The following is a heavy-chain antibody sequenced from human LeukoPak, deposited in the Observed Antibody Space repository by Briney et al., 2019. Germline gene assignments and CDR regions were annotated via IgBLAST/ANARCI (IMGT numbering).Heavy chain of an antibody. CDR3: ARRGVNWYFDL. D-gene: IGHD3-16*01. V-gene: IGHV4-34*01. CDR1: GGSFSGYY. J-gene: IGHJ2*01. Sequence: PSETLSLTCAVYGGSFSGYYWSWIRQPPGKGLEWIGEINHSGSTNYNPSLKSRVTISVDTSKNQFSLKLTSVTAADTAVYYCARRGVNWYFDLWGRGTLVTVSS. CDR2: INHSGST.